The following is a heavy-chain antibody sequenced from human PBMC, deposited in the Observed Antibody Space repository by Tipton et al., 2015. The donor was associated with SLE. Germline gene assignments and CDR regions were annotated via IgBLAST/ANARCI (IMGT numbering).Heavy chain of an antibody. CDR3: TRGGIFL. J-gene: IGHJ4*02. Sequence: TLSLTCTVSGGSIGNNQWSWIRQPAGRGLEWIASIYQRTSTYYNPSLKSRATISMDTSKNQFSLRLSSVTAADTAVYYCTRGGIFLWGQGKLVTVSS. D-gene: IGHD2-21*01. CDR2: IYQRTST. CDR1: GGSIGNNQ. V-gene: IGHV4-4*07.